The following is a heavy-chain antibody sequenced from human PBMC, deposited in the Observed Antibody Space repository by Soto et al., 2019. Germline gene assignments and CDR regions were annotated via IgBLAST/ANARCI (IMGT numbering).Heavy chain of an antibody. J-gene: IGHJ4*02. D-gene: IGHD3-22*01. CDR2: ISGNGGT. CDR3: AKDAPGSGWLSDY. V-gene: IGHV3-23*01. Sequence: HPGGSLRLSCAASGFTFRIYAMSWVRQAPGKGLEWVSTISGNGGTSYADFVRGRFIISRDNSKNTLYLQMNSLRAEDTAIYYCAKDAPGSGWLSDYWGQGTRVTVSS. CDR1: GFTFRIYA.